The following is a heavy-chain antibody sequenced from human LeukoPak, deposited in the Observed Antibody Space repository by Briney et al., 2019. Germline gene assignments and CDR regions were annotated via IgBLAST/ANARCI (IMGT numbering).Heavy chain of an antibody. D-gene: IGHD3-10*01. J-gene: IGHJ4*02. V-gene: IGHV3-7*05. CDR3: ARLLWFGEPRFDY. CDR1: GFTFSTYW. CDR2: IQQDGSEK. Sequence: GGSLRLSCAVSGFTFSTYWMSWVRQTPGKGLQWVANIQQDGSEKYYVDSVKGRFTISRDNAKNSLYLQMNSLRAEDTAVYYCARLLWFGEPRFDYWGQGTLVTVSS.